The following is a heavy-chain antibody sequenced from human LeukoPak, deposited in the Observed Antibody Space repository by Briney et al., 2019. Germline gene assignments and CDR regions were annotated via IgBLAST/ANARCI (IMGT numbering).Heavy chain of an antibody. J-gene: IGHJ4*02. Sequence: SETLSLTCAVYGGSFSGYYWSWIRQPPGKGLEWIGEINHSGSTNYNPSLKSRVTISVDTSKNRFSLKLSSVTAADTAVYYCARLYSSGWYRIDYWGQGTLVTVSS. CDR2: INHSGST. CDR3: ARLYSSGWYRIDY. D-gene: IGHD6-19*01. V-gene: IGHV4-34*01. CDR1: GGSFSGYY.